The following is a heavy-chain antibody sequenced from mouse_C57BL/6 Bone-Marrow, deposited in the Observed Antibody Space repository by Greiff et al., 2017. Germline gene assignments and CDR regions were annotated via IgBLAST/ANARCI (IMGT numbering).Heavy chain of an antibody. Sequence: QVQLQQSGAELVMPGASVKLSCKASGYTFTSYWMHWVKQRPGQGLEWIGEIDPSDSYTKYNPTFKGKSTLTVDKSSSTAYMQLSSLTSEDSAVDYCALADSNLDYWGQGTTLTVSS. CDR2: IDPSDSYT. CDR1: GYTFTSYW. V-gene: IGHV1-69*01. J-gene: IGHJ2*01. CDR3: ALADSNLDY. D-gene: IGHD2-5*01.